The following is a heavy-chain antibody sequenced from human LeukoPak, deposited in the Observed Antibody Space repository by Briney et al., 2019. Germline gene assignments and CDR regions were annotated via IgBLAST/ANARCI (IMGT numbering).Heavy chain of an antibody. CDR1: GFTFSSYG. CDR3: AKAGRYFDWYGMDV. D-gene: IGHD3-9*01. J-gene: IGHJ6*02. V-gene: IGHV3-30*02. Sequence: GGSLRLSCAASGFTFSSYGMHWVRQAPGKGLEWVAFIRYDGSNKYYADSVKGRFTISRDNSKNTLYLQMNSLRAEDTALYYCAKAGRYFDWYGMDVWGQGTTVTVSS. CDR2: IRYDGSNK.